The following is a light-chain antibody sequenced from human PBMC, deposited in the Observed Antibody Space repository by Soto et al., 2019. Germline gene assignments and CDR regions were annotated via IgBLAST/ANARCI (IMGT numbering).Light chain of an antibody. CDR2: GAS. J-gene: IGKJ1*01. V-gene: IGKV3-15*01. CDR3: HQYNDWPPWT. CDR1: QSVSSN. Sequence: EIVMTQSPATLSVSPGERATLSCRASQSVSSNLAWYQQKPGQSPMLLIYGASARATGIPARFSGSGSGTEFSPTISSRQSEDFAVYYCHQYNDWPPWTFGQGTKVEIK.